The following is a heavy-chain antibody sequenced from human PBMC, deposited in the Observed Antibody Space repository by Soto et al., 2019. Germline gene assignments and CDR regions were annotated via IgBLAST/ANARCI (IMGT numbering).Heavy chain of an antibody. CDR3: AIGGGQGWFDP. J-gene: IGHJ5*02. Sequence: QVQPVQSGAEVKKPGSSVKVSCKASGGAFNNFVISWVRQAPGQGLEWVGGIIPMLDIVHYAQKFQGRVGITAGGSTSNGYMEVSSLRSEDTAVYYWAIGGGQGWFDPWGQGTLVTVSS. CDR1: GGAFNNFV. V-gene: IGHV1-69*01. D-gene: IGHD2-15*01. CDR2: IIPMLDIV.